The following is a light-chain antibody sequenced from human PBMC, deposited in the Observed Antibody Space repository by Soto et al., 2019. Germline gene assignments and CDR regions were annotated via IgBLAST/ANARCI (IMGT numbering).Light chain of an antibody. CDR2: EVS. Sequence: QSALTQPASVSGSPGQSITISCTGTSSDVGSYNLVSWYQQHPGKAPKLMIYEVSKRPSGVSNRFSGSKSGNTASLTISGLQAEDEADYYCCSYAGSFSYVFGTGTKLTVL. CDR3: CSYAGSFSYV. CDR1: SSDVGSYNL. V-gene: IGLV2-23*02. J-gene: IGLJ1*01.